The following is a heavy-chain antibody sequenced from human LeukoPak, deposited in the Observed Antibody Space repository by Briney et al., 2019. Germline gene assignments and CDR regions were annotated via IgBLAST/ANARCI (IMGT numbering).Heavy chain of an antibody. V-gene: IGHV3-66*02. Sequence: GGSLRLSCAASGFTVSSNYMSWVRQAPGKGLEWVSVIYSGDSTYYADSVKGRFTISRDSSKNTLYLQMNSLRPDDTAVYYCARDSVETTEDLWGQGTLVTVSS. J-gene: IGHJ5*02. CDR3: ARDSVETTEDL. D-gene: IGHD4-23*01. CDR1: GFTVSSNY. CDR2: IYSGDST.